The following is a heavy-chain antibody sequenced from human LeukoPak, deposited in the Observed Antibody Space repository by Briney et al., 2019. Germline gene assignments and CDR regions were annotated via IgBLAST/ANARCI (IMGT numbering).Heavy chain of an antibody. V-gene: IGHV4-38-2*02. CDR3: ARDLEWRGPFLDY. CDR2: IYYSGST. Sequence: SETLSLTCTVSGYSISSGYYWGWIRQPPGKGLEWIGSIYYSGSTYYNPSLKSRVTISVDTSKNQFSLKLSSVTAADTAVYYCARDLEWRGPFLDYWGQGTLVTVSS. CDR1: GYSISSGYY. D-gene: IGHD3-3*01. J-gene: IGHJ4*02.